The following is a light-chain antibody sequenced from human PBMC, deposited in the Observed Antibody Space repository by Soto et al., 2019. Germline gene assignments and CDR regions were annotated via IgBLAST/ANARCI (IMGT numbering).Light chain of an antibody. CDR1: QYINTR. Sequence: EIVLTQSPSTLSSFPGDRVTLSCRARQYINTRLAWYQHRPGQAPSLLIYQTSHRAAGIPARFSASGSRTDFTLPINNVQPDDFALYYCHQRHSWTRTFGQGTKVDI. V-gene: IGKV3-11*01. CDR2: QTS. J-gene: IGKJ1*01. CDR3: HQRHSWTRT.